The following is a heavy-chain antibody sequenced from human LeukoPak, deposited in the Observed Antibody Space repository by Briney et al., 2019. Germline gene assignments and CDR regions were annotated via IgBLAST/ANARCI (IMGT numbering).Heavy chain of an antibody. CDR2: VYPGDSDS. CDR1: GYSFTTYW. D-gene: IGHD6-19*01. Sequence: GESLKISCKGSGYSFTTYWIGWVRQLPGKGLEWMGTVYPGDSDSRYSQSFQGQGIISADKSINTAYLQWKSLKASDTATYYCATGIKVAGTGMDVWGQGTTVTVSS. J-gene: IGHJ6*02. CDR3: ATGIKVAGTGMDV. V-gene: IGHV5-51*01.